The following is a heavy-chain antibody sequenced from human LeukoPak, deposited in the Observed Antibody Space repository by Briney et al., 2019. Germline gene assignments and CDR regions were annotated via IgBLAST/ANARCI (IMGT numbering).Heavy chain of an antibody. CDR2: TSSSSSYI. CDR1: AFTFSSYS. CDR3: AILELANFDY. Sequence: GGSLRLSCAASAFTFSSYSMNWVRQAPGKGLEWVSSTSSSSSYIYYADSVKGRFTTSRDNAKNSLYLQMNSLRAEDTAVYYCAILELANFDYWGQGTLVTVSS. D-gene: IGHD1-7*01. V-gene: IGHV3-21*01. J-gene: IGHJ4*02.